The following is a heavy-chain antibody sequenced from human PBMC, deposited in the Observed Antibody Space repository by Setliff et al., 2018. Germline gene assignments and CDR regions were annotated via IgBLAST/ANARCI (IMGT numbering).Heavy chain of an antibody. CDR1: GFSFSGSA. V-gene: IGHV3-73*01. J-gene: IGHJ3*02. CDR2: IRGRTDNYAT. CDR3: TFARDGYDVFDI. D-gene: IGHD5-18*01. Sequence: RLSCAASGFSFSGSAVYWVRQASVKGLEWIGRIRGRTDNYATAYAASVRGRFTISRDDSKNTAYLQMNSLETEDTAVYYCTFARDGYDVFDIWGQGTMVTVSS.